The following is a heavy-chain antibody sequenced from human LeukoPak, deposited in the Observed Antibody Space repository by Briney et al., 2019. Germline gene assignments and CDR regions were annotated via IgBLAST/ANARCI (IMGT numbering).Heavy chain of an antibody. CDR1: DDSIKSYF. J-gene: IGHJ4*02. CDR2: VFYSGST. CDR3: ARGTRRYYDGSGYYYGEFDY. Sequence: SETLSLTCTVSDDSIKSYFWTWIRQSPGKGLEWIGYVFYSGSTSYNPSLRSRLTMSVDTSKSQFSLNLKSVTAADPAVYYCARGTRRYYDGSGYYYGEFDYWGQGILVTVSS. V-gene: IGHV4-59*01. D-gene: IGHD3-22*01.